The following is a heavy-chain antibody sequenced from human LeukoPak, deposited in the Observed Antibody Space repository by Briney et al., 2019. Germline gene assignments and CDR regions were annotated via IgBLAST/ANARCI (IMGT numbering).Heavy chain of an antibody. J-gene: IGHJ5*02. Sequence: GGSLRLSCAASGFTVSSNYMSWVRQAPGKGLEWVSYISSSGSTIYYADSVKGRFTISRDNAKNSLYLQMNSLRAEDTAVYYCARGGYYSSFDPWGQGTLVTVSS. D-gene: IGHD6-19*01. CDR2: ISSSGSTI. V-gene: IGHV3-11*04. CDR1: GFTVSSNY. CDR3: ARGGYYSSFDP.